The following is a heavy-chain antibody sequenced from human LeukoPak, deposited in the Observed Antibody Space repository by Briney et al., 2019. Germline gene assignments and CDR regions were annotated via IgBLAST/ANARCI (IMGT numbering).Heavy chain of an antibody. J-gene: IGHJ4*02. CDR2: INPNSGGT. CDR3: ARTLYGGSPLDY. D-gene: IGHD4-23*01. V-gene: IGHV1-2*02. Sequence: ASVKVSCKASGYTFTGYYVHWVRQAPGQGLGWMGWINPNSGGTNYAQKFQGRVTMTRDTSISTAYMELSRLRSDDTAVYYCARTLYGGSPLDYWGQGTLVTVSS. CDR1: GYTFTGYY.